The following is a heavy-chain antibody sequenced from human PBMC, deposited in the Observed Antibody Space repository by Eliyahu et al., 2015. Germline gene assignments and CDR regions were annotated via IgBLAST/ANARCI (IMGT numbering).Heavy chain of an antibody. CDR1: GFXFXSYS. J-gene: IGHJ5*02. CDR3: ARDDTGDYGDAEAKGWFDP. Sequence: EVQLVESGGGLVQPGGSLRLSCXASGFXFXSYSMXWVRQAPGKGLEWVSYISSSSSTIYYADSVKGRFTISRDNAKNSLYLQMNSLRAEDTAVYYCARDDTGDYGDAEAKGWFDPWGQGTLVTVSS. D-gene: IGHD4-17*01. CDR2: ISSSSSTI. V-gene: IGHV3-48*01.